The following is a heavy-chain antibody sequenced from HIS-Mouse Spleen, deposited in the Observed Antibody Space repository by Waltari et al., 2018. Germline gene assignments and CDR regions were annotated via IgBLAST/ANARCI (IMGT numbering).Heavy chain of an antibody. CDR1: GGSISSYY. CDR2: IYYSGST. V-gene: IGHV4-59*01. D-gene: IGHD6-6*01. CDR3: ARVRDSSSSYYYYYGMDV. J-gene: IGHJ6*02. Sequence: QVQLQESGPGLVKPSETLSLTCTVSGGSISSYYWSWIRQPPGKGLEWIGYIYYSGSTHYNPSLKSRVTISVDTSKNQVSLKLSSVTAADTAVYYCARVRDSSSSYYYYYGMDVWGQGTTVTVSS.